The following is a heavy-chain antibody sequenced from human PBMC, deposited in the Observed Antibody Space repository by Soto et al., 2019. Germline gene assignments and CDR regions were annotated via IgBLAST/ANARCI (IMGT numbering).Heavy chain of an antibody. CDR3: AVGYCSGCSCSVLPFDY. CDR1: GYTFTSYD. CDR2: MNPNSGNT. Sequence: ASLKVSCKASGYTFTSYDINWVRQATGQGLEWMGWMNPNSGNTGYAQKFQGRVTMTRNTSISTAYMELSSLRSEDTAVYYCAVGYCSGCSCSVLPFDYWGQGTLVTVSS. J-gene: IGHJ4*02. V-gene: IGHV1-8*01. D-gene: IGHD2-15*01.